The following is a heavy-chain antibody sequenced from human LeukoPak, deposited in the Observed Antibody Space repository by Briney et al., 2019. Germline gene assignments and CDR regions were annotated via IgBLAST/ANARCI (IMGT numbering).Heavy chain of an antibody. D-gene: IGHD3-10*01. CDR1: GYTFTSYY. Sequence: GASAKVSSKASGYTFTSYYMHWVRQAPGQGLEWMGIINPSGGSTSYAQKFQGRVTMTRDTSISTAYMELSRLRSDDTAVYYCARVYYGSGSYFDYWGQGTLVTVSS. V-gene: IGHV1-46*01. CDR2: INPSGGST. CDR3: ARVYYGSGSYFDY. J-gene: IGHJ4*02.